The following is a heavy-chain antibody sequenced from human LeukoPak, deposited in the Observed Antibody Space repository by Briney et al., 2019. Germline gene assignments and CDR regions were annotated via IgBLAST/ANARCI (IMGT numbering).Heavy chain of an antibody. D-gene: IGHD6-13*01. CDR3: ARDLGIIISAVAK. V-gene: IGHV3-30*04. J-gene: IGHJ1*01. CDR2: ISYDVSNE. CDR1: GFTFSAYT. Sequence: PGGSLRLSCAASGFTFSAYTMHWVRQAPGKGLEWVALISYDVSNELYADSVKGRFTISRDNSKNTLYLQMSSLRPEDTAVYYCARDLGIIISAVAKWGQGTLVTVSS.